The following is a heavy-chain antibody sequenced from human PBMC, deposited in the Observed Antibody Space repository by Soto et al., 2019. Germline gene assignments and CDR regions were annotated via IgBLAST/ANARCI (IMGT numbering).Heavy chain of an antibody. V-gene: IGHV1-69*01. CDR3: ARDHLGAAAGRSFDY. J-gene: IGHJ4*02. CDR1: GGTFSSYA. D-gene: IGHD6-13*01. CDR2: IIPIFGTA. Sequence: QVQLVQSGAEVKKPGSSVKVSCKASGGTFSSYAISWVRQAPGQGLEGMGGIIPIFGTANYAQKFQGRVTISADESTSTAYMELSSMRSEDTAVYYCARDHLGAAAGRSFDYWGQGTLVTVSS.